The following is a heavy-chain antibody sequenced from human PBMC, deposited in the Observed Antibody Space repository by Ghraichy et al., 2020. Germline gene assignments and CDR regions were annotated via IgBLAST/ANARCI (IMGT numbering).Heavy chain of an antibody. J-gene: IGHJ6*02. CDR2: INNSSSAI. D-gene: IGHD2-2*01. Sequence: GGSLRLSCAASGFTFTSYSMNWVRQAPGKGLEWVSYINNSSSAIYYVDSVKGRFTISRDNAKNSLYLQMNSLRDEDTAMYYCARDDAGYCSSTSWTYYYGMYVWGQGTTVTVSS. CDR3: ARDDAGYCSSTSWTYYYGMYV. V-gene: IGHV3-48*02. CDR1: GFTFTSYS.